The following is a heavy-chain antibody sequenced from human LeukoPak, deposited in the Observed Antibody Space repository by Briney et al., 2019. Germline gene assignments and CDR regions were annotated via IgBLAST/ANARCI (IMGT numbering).Heavy chain of an antibody. J-gene: IGHJ3*02. V-gene: IGHV3-48*01. Sequence: GGSLRLSCAASGFTFSSYSMNWVRQAPGKGREWVSYISSSSTIYYADSLKGRFTISRDNAKNSLYLQMNSLRAEDTAVYYCARDRTDDFWSEITPIGAFDIWGQGTMVTVSS. CDR2: ISSSSTI. CDR3: ARDRTDDFWSEITPIGAFDI. CDR1: GFTFSSYS. D-gene: IGHD3-3*01.